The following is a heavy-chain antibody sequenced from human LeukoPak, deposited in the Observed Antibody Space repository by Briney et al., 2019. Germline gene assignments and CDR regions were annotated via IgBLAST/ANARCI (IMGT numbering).Heavy chain of an antibody. CDR3: ARAPSMTARFYDS. CDR1: GYTFTSYG. V-gene: IGHV1-46*01. CDR2: INPSGGST. J-gene: IGHJ5*01. D-gene: IGHD2-21*02. Sequence: ASVKVSCKASGYTFTSYGISWVRQAPGQGLEWMGIINPSGGSTSYAQKFQGRVTMTRDMSTSTVYMELSSLRSEDTAVYYCARAPSMTARFYDSWGQGTLVTVSS.